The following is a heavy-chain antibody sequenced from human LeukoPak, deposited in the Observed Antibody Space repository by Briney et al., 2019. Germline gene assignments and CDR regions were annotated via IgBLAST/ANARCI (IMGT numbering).Heavy chain of an antibody. CDR1: GFTFSNAW. CDR2: IRYDGNNK. Sequence: GGSLRLSCAASGFTFSNAWMSWVRQAPGKGLEWVAFIRYDGNNKYYADSVKGRFTISRDNSKNTLYLQMNSLRAEDTAVYYCAKDVYYDILTGYQAGLFDPWGQGTLVTVSS. V-gene: IGHV3-30*02. CDR3: AKDVYYDILTGYQAGLFDP. D-gene: IGHD3-9*01. J-gene: IGHJ5*02.